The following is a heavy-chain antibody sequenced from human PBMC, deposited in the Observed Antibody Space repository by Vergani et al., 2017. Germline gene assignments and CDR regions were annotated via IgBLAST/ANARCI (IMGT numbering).Heavy chain of an antibody. V-gene: IGHV3-7*03. CDR1: GFTFSSYW. J-gene: IGHJ4*02. CDR2: IKQDGSEK. D-gene: IGHD3-22*01. CDR3: AGPQGTSAYYYGGFDY. Sequence: EVQLVESGGGLVQPGGSLRLSCAASGFTFSSYWMSWVRQAPGKGLEWVANIKQDGSEKYYADSVKGRFTISRDNSKNTLSLQMNSLTAEDTAIYYCAGPQGTSAYYYGGFDYWGQGILVTVSS.